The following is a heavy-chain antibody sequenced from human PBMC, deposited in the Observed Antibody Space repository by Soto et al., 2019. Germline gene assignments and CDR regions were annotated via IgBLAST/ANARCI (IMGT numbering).Heavy chain of an antibody. J-gene: IGHJ6*02. Sequence: GASVKVSCKASGYTFTSYGISWVRQAPGQGLEWMGWISAYNGNTNCAQKLRGRVTMTTDTSTSTAYMELRSLRSDDTAVYYCARDTYYYGSGSLGDNYYGMDVWGQGTTVTVSS. V-gene: IGHV1-18*04. CDR3: ARDTYYYGSGSLGDNYYGMDV. D-gene: IGHD3-10*01. CDR1: GYTFTSYG. CDR2: ISAYNGNT.